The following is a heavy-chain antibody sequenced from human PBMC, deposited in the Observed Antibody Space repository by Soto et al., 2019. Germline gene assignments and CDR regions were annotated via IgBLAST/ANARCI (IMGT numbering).Heavy chain of an antibody. CDR3: ASGASGNYR. J-gene: IGHJ4*02. D-gene: IGHD3-10*01. V-gene: IGHV3-66*01. CDR2: IYSGGTT. Sequence: EVQLVESGGGLVQPGGALRLSCAASGFTVSSNYMTWVRQAPGKGLAWVSNIYSGGTTSYADSVKGRFTISRDNSKNTLFLQMNSLRDDDTAVYYCASGASGNYRWGQGTLVTVSS. CDR1: GFTVSSNY.